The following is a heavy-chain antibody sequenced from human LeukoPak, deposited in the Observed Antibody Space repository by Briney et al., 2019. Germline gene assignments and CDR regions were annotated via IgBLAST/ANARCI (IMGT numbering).Heavy chain of an antibody. CDR2: ISSSGSTI. D-gene: IGHD6-13*01. V-gene: IGHV3-48*04. CDR1: GFTFSSYS. J-gene: IGHJ6*03. CDR3: ARGPDSSSWYFYYYYMDV. Sequence: GGSLRLSCAASGFTFSSYSMNWVRQAPGKGLEWVSYISSSGSTIYYADSVKGRFTIPRDNAKNSLYLQMNSLRAEDTAVYYCARGPDSSSWYFYYYYMDVWGKGTTVTVSS.